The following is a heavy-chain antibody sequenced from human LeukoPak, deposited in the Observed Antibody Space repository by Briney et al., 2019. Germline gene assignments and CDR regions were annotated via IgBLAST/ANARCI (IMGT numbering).Heavy chain of an antibody. CDR2: IIPIFGTA. Sequence: ASVKVSCKASGGTFSSYAISWVRQAPGQGLEWMGGIIPIFGTANYAQKFQGRVTITTDESTSTAYMELSSLRSEDTAVYYCARGSGYGSGSHAFDIWGQGTMVTVSS. V-gene: IGHV1-69*05. CDR3: ARGSGYGSGSHAFDI. D-gene: IGHD3-10*01. CDR1: GGTFSSYA. J-gene: IGHJ3*02.